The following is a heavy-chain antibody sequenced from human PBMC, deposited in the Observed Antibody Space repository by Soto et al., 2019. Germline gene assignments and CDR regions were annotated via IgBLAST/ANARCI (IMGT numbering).Heavy chain of an antibody. CDR1: GFTFSNYA. CDR3: AKGRYDFWSGYYPSALDI. V-gene: IGHV3-23*01. J-gene: IGHJ3*02. D-gene: IGHD3-3*01. Sequence: PGGSLRLSCAGSGFTFSNYAMSWVRQAPGKGLEWVSAISVGGGTTYYADSVEGRFTISRDNSENTLYLQMDSLRTEDTAVYYCAKGRYDFWSGYYPSALDIWGQGTMVTVSS. CDR2: ISVGGGTT.